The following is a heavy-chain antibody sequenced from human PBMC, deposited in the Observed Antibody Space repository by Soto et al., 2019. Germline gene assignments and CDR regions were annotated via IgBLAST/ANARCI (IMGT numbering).Heavy chain of an antibody. CDR1: GFTFSIYG. CDR3: ARDLNYYDSSGYYGPFDY. V-gene: IGHV3-33*01. CDR2: IWYDGSNK. D-gene: IGHD3-22*01. Sequence: TGGSLRLSCAASGFTFSIYGMHWVRHAPGKGLEWVAVIWYDGSNKYYADSVKGRFTISRDNSKNTLYLQMNSLRAEDTAVYYCARDLNYYDSSGYYGPFDYWGQGTLVTVSS. J-gene: IGHJ4*02.